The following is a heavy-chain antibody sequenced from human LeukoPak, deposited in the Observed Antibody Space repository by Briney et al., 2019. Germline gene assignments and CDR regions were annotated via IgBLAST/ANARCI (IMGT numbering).Heavy chain of an antibody. CDR2: ISGSGGST. Sequence: GGSLRLSCAASGFTFSSYAMSWVRQAPGKGLEWGSAISGSGGSTYYADSVKGRFTISRDNSKNTLYLQMNSLRAEDTAVYYCAKDLCSGGSCRSRDGFDYWGQGTLVTVSS. D-gene: IGHD2-15*01. CDR3: AKDLCSGGSCRSRDGFDY. V-gene: IGHV3-23*01. J-gene: IGHJ4*02. CDR1: GFTFSSYA.